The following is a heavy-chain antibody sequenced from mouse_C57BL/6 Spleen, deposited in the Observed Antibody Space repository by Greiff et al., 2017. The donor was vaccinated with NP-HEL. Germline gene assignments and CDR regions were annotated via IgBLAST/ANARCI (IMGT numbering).Heavy chain of an antibody. CDR2: ISDGGSYT. CDR3: ARDRYIDY. CDR1: GFTFSSYA. J-gene: IGHJ2*01. V-gene: IGHV5-4*01. Sequence: EVKLMESGGGLVKPGGSLKLSCAASGFTFSSYAMSWVRQTPEKRLEWVATISDGGSYTYYPDNVKGRFTISRDNAENNLYLQMSHLKSEDTAMYYCARDRYIDYWGQGTTLTVSS. D-gene: IGHD2-12*01.